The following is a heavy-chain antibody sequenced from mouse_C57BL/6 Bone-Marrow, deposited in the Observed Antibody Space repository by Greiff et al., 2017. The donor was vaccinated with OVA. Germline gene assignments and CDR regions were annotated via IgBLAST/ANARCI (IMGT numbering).Heavy chain of an antibody. V-gene: IGHV1-54*01. J-gene: IGHJ3*01. D-gene: IGHD3-1*01. CDR3: ARSGPSIRFAD. CDR1: GYAFTNYL. Sequence: VQLQQSGAELVRPGTSVKVSCKASGYAFTNYLIEWVKQRPGQGLEWIGVINPGSGGTNYNEKFKGKATLTADKSSSTAYMQLSSLTSEDSAVYFCARSGPSIRFADWGQGTLVTVSA. CDR2: INPGSGGT.